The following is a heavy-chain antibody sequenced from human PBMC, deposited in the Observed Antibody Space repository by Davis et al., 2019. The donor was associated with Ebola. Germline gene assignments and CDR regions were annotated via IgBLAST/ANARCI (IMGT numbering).Heavy chain of an antibody. CDR1: GFTFSDSA. J-gene: IGHJ4*02. V-gene: IGHV3-73*01. Sequence: GESLKISCAASGFTFSDSAMPWVRQASGRGLEWVGSIRSKANSYATTYAASVKGRFTISRDDSKNTAYLQMHSLKMDDTAVYYCTNRKNEYWGQGTLVTVSS. CDR3: TNRKNEY. CDR2: IRSKANSYAT.